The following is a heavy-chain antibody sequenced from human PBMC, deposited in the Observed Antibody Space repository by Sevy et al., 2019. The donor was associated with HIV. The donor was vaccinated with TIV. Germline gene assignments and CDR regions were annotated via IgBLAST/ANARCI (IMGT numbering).Heavy chain of an antibody. CDR1: GYTFTSYS. CDR3: ARGRGYSYGNDYYGMDV. J-gene: IGHJ6*02. D-gene: IGHD5-18*01. V-gene: IGHV1-18*01. Sequence: ASVKVSCKVSGYTFTSYSINWVRQAPGEGLEWMGWISGYNGNTDYARTFKGRVTMTRDTPTTTAYMELRSLTSDDTAVYYCARGRGYSYGNDYYGMDVWGQGTTVTVSS. CDR2: ISGYNGNT.